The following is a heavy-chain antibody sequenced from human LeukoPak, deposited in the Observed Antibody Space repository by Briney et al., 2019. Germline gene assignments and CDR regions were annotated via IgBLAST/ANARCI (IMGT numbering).Heavy chain of an antibody. V-gene: IGHV1-18*01. CDR2: ISAYNGNT. CDR3: ARDGPVLLWFGELSELGY. CDR1: GYTFTSYG. D-gene: IGHD3-10*01. J-gene: IGHJ4*02. Sequence: ASVKVSCKASGYTFTSYGISWVRQAPGQRLEWMGWISAYNGNTNYAQKLQGRVTMTTDTSTSTAYMELRSLRSDDTAVYYCARDGPVLLWFGELSELGYWGQGTLVTVSS.